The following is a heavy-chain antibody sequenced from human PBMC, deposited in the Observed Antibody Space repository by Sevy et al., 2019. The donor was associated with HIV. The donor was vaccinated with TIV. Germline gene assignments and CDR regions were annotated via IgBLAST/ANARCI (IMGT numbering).Heavy chain of an antibody. CDR3: ARSPPVVVVPGAPSWFDP. CDR1: DGSFSGYY. J-gene: IGHJ5*02. CDR2: INESGIT. Sequence: SETLSLTCAVHDGSFSGYYWNWIRQLPGTGLEWIGEINESGITYYNPSLKSRVTISVDTSKKQFSLKLNSVTAADTAVYFCARSPPVVVVPGAPSWFDPWGQRTLVTVSS. D-gene: IGHD2-2*01. V-gene: IGHV4-34*01.